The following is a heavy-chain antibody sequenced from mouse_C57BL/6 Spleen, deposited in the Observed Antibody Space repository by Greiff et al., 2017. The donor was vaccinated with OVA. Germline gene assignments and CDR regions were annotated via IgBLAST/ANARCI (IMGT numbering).Heavy chain of an antibody. CDR2: IDPETGGT. CDR1: GYTFTDYE. V-gene: IGHV1-15*01. D-gene: IGHD3-2*02. J-gene: IGHJ2*01. Sequence: VQLQQSGAELVRPGASVTLSCKASGYTFTDYEMHWVKQTPVHGLEWIGAIDPETGGTAYNQKFKGKAILTADKSSSTAYMELRSLTSEDSAVYYCTRTQLRLRPFDYWGPGTTLTVSS. CDR3: TRTQLRLRPFDY.